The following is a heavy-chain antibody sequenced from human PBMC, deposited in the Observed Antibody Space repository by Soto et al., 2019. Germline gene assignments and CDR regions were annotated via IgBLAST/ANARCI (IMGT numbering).Heavy chain of an antibody. CDR3: TAEGSGGMDV. D-gene: IGHD3-10*01. Sequence: EVQLVESGGGLVKPGGSLRLSCAASGFTFNIAWMSWVRLAPGRGLEWVGQSKSKTDGGTTYYAAPVRGRFTISRDDYQNSLYLPVTTLYLEDTAMYYCTAEGSGGMDVWGQGTTVTVSS. V-gene: IGHV3-15*01. J-gene: IGHJ6*02. CDR1: GFTFNIAW. CDR2: SKSKTDGGTT.